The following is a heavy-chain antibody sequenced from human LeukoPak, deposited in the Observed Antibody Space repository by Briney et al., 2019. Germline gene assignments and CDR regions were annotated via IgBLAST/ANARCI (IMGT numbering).Heavy chain of an antibody. CDR2: INPNSGGT. D-gene: IGHD6-6*01. V-gene: IGHV1-2*02. J-gene: IGHJ5*02. Sequence: ASVKVSCKASGYXFTGYYLHWVRQAPGQGLEWMGWINPNSGGTTYAQKFQGRVTMTRDTSISAAYMELSSLRSDDTAVYYCARGIAARRIDPWGQGTLVTVSS. CDR3: ARGIAARRIDP. CDR1: GYXFTGYY.